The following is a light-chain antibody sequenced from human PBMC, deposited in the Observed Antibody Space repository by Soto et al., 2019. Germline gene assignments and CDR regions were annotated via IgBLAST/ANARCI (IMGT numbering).Light chain of an antibody. CDR3: CSYAGSYTYV. V-gene: IGLV2-11*01. CDR2: DVS. Sequence: QSVLTQPRSVSGSPGQSVTISCTGTSSDVGGYNYVSCYQQHPGKAPKLMIYDVSKRPSGVPDRFSGSKSGNTASLTISGLQAEDEADYYCCSYAGSYTYVFGTGTKLTVL. J-gene: IGLJ1*01. CDR1: SSDVGGYNY.